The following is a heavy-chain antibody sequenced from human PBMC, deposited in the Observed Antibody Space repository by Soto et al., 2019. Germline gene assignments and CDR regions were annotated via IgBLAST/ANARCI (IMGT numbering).Heavy chain of an antibody. CDR1: GFTFDKAW. J-gene: IGHJ6*02. Sequence: EVQLVESGGDLVKPGGSLILSCAASGFTFDKAWMNWVRRAPGKGLEWVGRIKTQTDGGTTDYAAPVKGRFVISRDDSKNTLYLQLNSLKTEDAAVYYCTTGYATIDYYGMDVWGQGTAVTVSS. V-gene: IGHV3-15*07. D-gene: IGHD5-12*01. CDR3: TTGYATIDYYGMDV. CDR2: IKTQTDGGTT.